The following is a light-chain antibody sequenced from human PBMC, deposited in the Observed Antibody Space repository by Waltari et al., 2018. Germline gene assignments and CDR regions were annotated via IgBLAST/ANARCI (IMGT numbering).Light chain of an antibody. Sequence: QSALTQPASVSGSPGQSITISCTGTTSDVGNYNLVSWYQQHPGTAPKPIIYEVTKRPSGVSNRVSGSKSGNTAYLTISGLQADDEADYYGHSHATSITSVIFGGGTKLTVI. V-gene: IGLV2-23*02. J-gene: IGLJ2*01. CDR2: EVT. CDR1: TSDVGNYNL. CDR3: HSHATSITSVI.